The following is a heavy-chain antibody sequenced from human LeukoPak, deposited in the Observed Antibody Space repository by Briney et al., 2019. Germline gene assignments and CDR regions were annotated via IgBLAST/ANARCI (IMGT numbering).Heavy chain of an antibody. CDR1: GFTSDDYW. CDR3: ARVGVAGFDY. CDR2: IKEDVSDK. V-gene: IGHV3-7*03. D-gene: IGHD3-3*01. Sequence: GGSLRLSCAASGFTSDDYWMSWVRKAPGKGLEWVANIKEDVSDKYYVDSVKGRFTISRDNAKNSLYLQMSRLRAEDTAVYYCARVGVAGFDYWGQGILVTVSS. J-gene: IGHJ4*02.